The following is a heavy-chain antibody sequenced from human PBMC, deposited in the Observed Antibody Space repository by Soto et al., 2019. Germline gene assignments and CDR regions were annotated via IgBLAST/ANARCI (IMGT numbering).Heavy chain of an antibody. J-gene: IGHJ4*02. D-gene: IGHD6-19*01. CDR3: AKGRGGVAGIDY. CDR2: ISYDGSNK. Sequence: QVQLVESGGGVVQPGRSLRLSCAASGFTFSSYGMHWVRQAPGKGLEWVAVISYDGSNKYYADSVKGRFTISRDKSKNTLYLQMNSLRAEDTAVYYCAKGRGGVAGIDYWGQGTLVTVSS. V-gene: IGHV3-30*18. CDR1: GFTFSSYG.